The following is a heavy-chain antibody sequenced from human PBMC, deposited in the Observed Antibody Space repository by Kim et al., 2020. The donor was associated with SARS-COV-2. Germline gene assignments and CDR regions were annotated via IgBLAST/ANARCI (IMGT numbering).Heavy chain of an antibody. CDR2: FEPEDGET. D-gene: IGHD6-13*01. CDR3: ATSGSSWTRSGWFDP. CDR1: GYTLTELS. V-gene: IGHV1-24*01. J-gene: IGHJ5*02. Sequence: ASVKVSCKVSGYTLTELSMHWVRQAPGKGLEWMGGFEPEDGETIYAQKFQGRVTMTEDTSTDTAYMELSSLRSEDTAVYYCATSGSSWTRSGWFDPWGQGTLVTVSS.